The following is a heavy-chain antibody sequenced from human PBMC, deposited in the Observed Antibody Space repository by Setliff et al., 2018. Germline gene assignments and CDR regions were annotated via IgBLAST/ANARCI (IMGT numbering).Heavy chain of an antibody. D-gene: IGHD1-26*01. CDR2: INPNSGGT. CDR1: GYTFTGYY. Sequence: ASVKVSCKASGYTFTGYYMHWVRQAPGQGLEWMGWINPNSGGTNYAQKFQGWVTMTRDTSISTAYMELRRLRSDDTAVYYCARDLLYSGSYFGYYYGMDVWGQGTTVTVSS. V-gene: IGHV1-2*04. CDR3: ARDLLYSGSYFGYYYGMDV. J-gene: IGHJ6*02.